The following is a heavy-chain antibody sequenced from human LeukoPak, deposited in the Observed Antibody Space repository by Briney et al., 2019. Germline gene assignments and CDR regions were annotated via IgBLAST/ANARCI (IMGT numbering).Heavy chain of an antibody. CDR3: ARASYYDILTGYYILNYFDY. CDR1: GGSFSGYY. CDR2: INHSGST. J-gene: IGHJ4*02. Sequence: SETLSLTCAVYGGSFSGYYWSWIRQPPGKGLEWIGEINHSGSTNYNPSLKSRVTISVDTSKNQFSLKLSSVTAADTAVYYCARASYYDILTGYYILNYFDYWGQGTLVTVSS. V-gene: IGHV4-34*01. D-gene: IGHD3-9*01.